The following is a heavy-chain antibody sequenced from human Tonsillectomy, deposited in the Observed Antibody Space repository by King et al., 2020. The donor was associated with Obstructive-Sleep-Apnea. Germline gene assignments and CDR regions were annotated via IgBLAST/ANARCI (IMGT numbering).Heavy chain of an antibody. D-gene: IGHD6-19*01. CDR3: AKDIYSGWYEGHFEY. J-gene: IGHJ4*02. V-gene: IGHV3-9*01. CDR2: ISWNSGSI. CDR1: GFTFDDYA. Sequence: VQLVESGGGLVQPGRPLRLSCGASGFTFDDYAMHRVRQAPGKGLEWVSGISWNSGSIGYADSVKGRFTISRDNTKNSVYLQMNSLRGEDTAMYYCAKDIYSGWYEGHFEYWGQGALVTVSS.